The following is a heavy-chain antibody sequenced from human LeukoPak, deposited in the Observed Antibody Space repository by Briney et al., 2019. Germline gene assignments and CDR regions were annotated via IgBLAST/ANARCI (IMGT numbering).Heavy chain of an antibody. CDR3: ARGLRGVVVVPAAMGKGFDY. V-gene: IGHV4-34*01. CDR1: GGSFSGYY. CDR2: INHSGST. J-gene: IGHJ4*02. Sequence: SETLSLTCAVYGGSFSGYYWSWIRQPPGKGLEWIGEINHSGSTNYNPSLKSRVTISVDTSKNQFSLKLSSVTAADTAVYYCARGLRGVVVVPAAMGKGFDYWGQGTLVTASS. D-gene: IGHD2-2*01.